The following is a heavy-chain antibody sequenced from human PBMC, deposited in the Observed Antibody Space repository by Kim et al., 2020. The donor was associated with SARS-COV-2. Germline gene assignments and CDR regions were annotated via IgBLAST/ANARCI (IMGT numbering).Heavy chain of an antibody. Sequence: SETLSLTCTVSGGSISSYYWSWIRQPPGKGLEWIGYIYYSGSTNYNPSLKSRVTISVDTSKNQFSLKLSSVTAADTAVYYCASTHHDYGDLGWYFDLWGRGTLVTVSS. D-gene: IGHD4-17*01. V-gene: IGHV4-59*01. CDR3: ASTHHDYGDLGWYFDL. J-gene: IGHJ2*01. CDR2: IYYSGST. CDR1: GGSISSYY.